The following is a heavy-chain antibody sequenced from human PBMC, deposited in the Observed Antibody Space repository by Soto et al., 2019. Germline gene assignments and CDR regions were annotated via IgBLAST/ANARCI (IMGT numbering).Heavy chain of an antibody. Sequence: GGSLRLSCEASGFTFSNYWMKWGRQAPGKGLEWVASIKQDGSEKFYVGSVKGRFTISRDNARTSLFLQMNSLRAEDTAVYYCARRLAYCGGDCYDAFDIWGQGTMVTVSS. V-gene: IGHV3-7*01. CDR2: IKQDGSEK. CDR3: ARRLAYCGGDCYDAFDI. D-gene: IGHD2-21*02. CDR1: GFTFSNYW. J-gene: IGHJ3*02.